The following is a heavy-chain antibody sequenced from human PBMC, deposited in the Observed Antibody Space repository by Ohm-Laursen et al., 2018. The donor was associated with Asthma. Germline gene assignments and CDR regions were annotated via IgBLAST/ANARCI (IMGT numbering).Heavy chain of an antibody. J-gene: IGHJ4*02. CDR3: ARGKRQLASGFDY. Sequence: TLSLTWFVSGGSISSGGYYWSWIRQHPGKGLEWIGYIYYSGSTYYNPSLKSRVTISVDTSKNQFSLKLSSVTAADTAVYYCARGKRQLASGFDYWGQGTLVTVSS. CDR2: IYYSGST. CDR1: GGSISSGGYY. D-gene: IGHD6-6*01. V-gene: IGHV4-31*02.